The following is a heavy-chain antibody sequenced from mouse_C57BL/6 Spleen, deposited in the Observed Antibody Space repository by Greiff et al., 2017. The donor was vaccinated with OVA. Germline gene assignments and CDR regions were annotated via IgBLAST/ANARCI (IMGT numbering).Heavy chain of an antibody. CDR1: GFTFRDYY. V-gene: IGHV5-16*01. J-gene: IGHJ2*01. D-gene: IGHD2-10*01. CDR3: ARSPYYGNFYYFDY. Sequence: EVKLVESEGGLVQPGSSMKLSCTASGFTFRDYYMAWVRQVPEKGLEWVANINYDGSSTYYLDSLKSRFIISRDNAKNILYLQMSSLKSEDTATYYCARSPYYGNFYYFDYWGQGTTLTVSS. CDR2: INYDGSST.